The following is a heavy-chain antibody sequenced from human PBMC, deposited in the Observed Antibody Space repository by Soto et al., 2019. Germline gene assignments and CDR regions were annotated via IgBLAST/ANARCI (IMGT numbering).Heavy chain of an antibody. V-gene: IGHV1-46*03. CDR2: INPSGGST. CDR1: GYAFTSYY. CDR3: ARDLDYGDQKEAFDI. Sequence: GASVKVSCKASGYAFTSYYIHWVRQAPGQGLEWMGIINPSGGSTSYAQKFQGRVTMTRDTSTSTVYMELSSPRSEDTAVYYCARDLDYGDQKEAFDIWGQGTMVTVSS. D-gene: IGHD4-17*01. J-gene: IGHJ3*02.